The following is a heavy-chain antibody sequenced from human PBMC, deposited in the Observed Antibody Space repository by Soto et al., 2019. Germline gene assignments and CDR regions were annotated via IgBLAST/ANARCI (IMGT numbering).Heavy chain of an antibody. D-gene: IGHD3-22*01. V-gene: IGHV3-30-3*01. Sequence: GGSLRLSCAASGFPFSSYAMHWVRQAPGKGLEWVAVISYDGSNKYYADSVKGRFTISRDNSKNTLYLQMNSLRAEDTAVYYCAREYTITMIVVVISWFDPWGQGTLVTVSS. J-gene: IGHJ5*02. CDR3: AREYTITMIVVVISWFDP. CDR1: GFPFSSYA. CDR2: ISYDGSNK.